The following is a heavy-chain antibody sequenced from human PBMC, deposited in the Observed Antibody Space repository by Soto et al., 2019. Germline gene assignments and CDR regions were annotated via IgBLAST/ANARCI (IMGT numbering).Heavy chain of an antibody. V-gene: IGHV4-4*02. CDR2: IYHSGST. J-gene: IGHJ6*02. CDR1: GGSISSSNW. Sequence: QVQLQESGPGLVKPSGTLSLTCAVSGGSISSSNWWSWVRQPPGKGLERIGEIYHSGSTNYNPSLKSRVTISVDKSKNQFSLKLSSVTAADTAVYYCARSEQLVRVGYYYYGMDVWGQGTTVTVSS. CDR3: ARSEQLVRVGYYYYGMDV. D-gene: IGHD6-6*01.